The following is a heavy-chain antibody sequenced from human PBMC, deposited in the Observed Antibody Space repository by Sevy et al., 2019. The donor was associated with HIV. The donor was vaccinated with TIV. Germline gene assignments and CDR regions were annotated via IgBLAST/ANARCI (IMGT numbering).Heavy chain of an antibody. CDR2: ISSSSSYI. CDR3: ARDMSGGGYYFDY. CDR1: GFTFSSYS. V-gene: IGHV3-21*01. J-gene: IGHJ4*02. Sequence: GGSLRLSCAASGFTFSSYSMNWVRQAPGKGLEWVSSISSSSSYIYYADSVKGRFTISRDNAKNSLYLQMNSLRAEDTAVYYCARDMSGGGYYFDYWGQETLVTVSS. D-gene: IGHD3-10*02.